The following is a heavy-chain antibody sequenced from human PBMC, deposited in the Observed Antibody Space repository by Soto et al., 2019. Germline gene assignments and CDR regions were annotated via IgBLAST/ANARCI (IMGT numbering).Heavy chain of an antibody. CDR3: ARESGGATATLDYYYFYMDV. J-gene: IGHJ6*03. D-gene: IGHD5-12*01. V-gene: IGHV1-2*04. CDR1: GDSFNDYY. Sequence: QVQLVQSGAEVRKPGASGTVSCRSSGDSFNDYYIHWVXQAPGQGFEWMGWINPNGGVTKYAQKFQGWVSMTRDTSIRTVYMQLSRLRSDDTAVYYCARESGGATATLDYYYFYMDVWGTGTTVTVSS. CDR2: INPNGGVT.